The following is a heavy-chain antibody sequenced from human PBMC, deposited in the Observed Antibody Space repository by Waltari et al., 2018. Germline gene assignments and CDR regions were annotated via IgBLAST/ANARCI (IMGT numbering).Heavy chain of an antibody. CDR2: ISYDGSNK. Sequence: VQLVEYGGGLVQPGRSVSLSCAASGLTFRSYAMHWVRQAPGKGLEWVAVISYDGSNKNYADSVKCRFTISRDNSKNTLYLQMNSLRAEDTAVYYCARENKMTYYFDYWGQGTLVTVSS. V-gene: IGHV3-30*01. CDR3: ARENKMTYYFDY. J-gene: IGHJ4*02. CDR1: GLTFRSYA.